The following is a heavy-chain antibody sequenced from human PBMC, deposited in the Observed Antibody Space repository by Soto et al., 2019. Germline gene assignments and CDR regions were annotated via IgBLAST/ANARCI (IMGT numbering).Heavy chain of an antibody. CDR1: GGSISSSSYY. Sequence: QLQLQESGPGLVKPSETLSLTCTVSGGSISSSSYYWGWIRQPPGKGLEWIGSIYYSGSTYYNPSLNSRVTISVDTSKNQFSLKLSSVTAADTAVYYCARHIMTTVTTDYWGQGTLVTVSS. D-gene: IGHD4-17*01. J-gene: IGHJ4*02. V-gene: IGHV4-39*01. CDR3: ARHIMTTVTTDY. CDR2: IYYSGST.